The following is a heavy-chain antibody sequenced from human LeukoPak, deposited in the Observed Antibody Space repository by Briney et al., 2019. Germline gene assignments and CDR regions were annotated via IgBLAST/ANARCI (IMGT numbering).Heavy chain of an antibody. CDR2: ISSSSSYI. D-gene: IGHD3-3*01. J-gene: IGHJ4*02. CDR1: GFTFSSYS. V-gene: IGHV3-21*01. Sequence: PGGSLRLSCAASGFTFSSYSMNWVRQAPGKGLEWVSSISSSSSYIYYADSVKGRFTISRDNAKNSLYLQMNSLRAEDTAVYDCARENTIFGVVIAYYFDYWGQGTLVTVSS. CDR3: ARENTIFGVVIAYYFDY.